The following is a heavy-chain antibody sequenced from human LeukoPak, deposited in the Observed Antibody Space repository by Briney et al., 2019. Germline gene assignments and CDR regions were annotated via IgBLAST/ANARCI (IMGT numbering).Heavy chain of an antibody. CDR3: TRDRSRAKDD. CDR1: GFTFSGHW. CDR2: INQGGSDK. D-gene: IGHD6-6*01. Sequence: PGGSLRLSCAASGFTFSGHWMSWVRQAPGKGLEWVANINQGGSDKYYVDSVKGRFTISRDNANNLLYLQMNSLRGEDTAVYYCTRDRSRAKDDWGQGTLVTVSS. V-gene: IGHV3-7*01. J-gene: IGHJ4*02.